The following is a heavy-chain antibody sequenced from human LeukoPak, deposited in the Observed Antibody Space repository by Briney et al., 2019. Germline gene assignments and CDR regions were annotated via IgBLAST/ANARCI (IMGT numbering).Heavy chain of an antibody. D-gene: IGHD5-18*01. V-gene: IGHV4-59*01. CDR2: IYYSGST. CDR1: GGSISSYY. Sequence: PSETLSLTCTVSGGSISSYYWSWIRQPPGKGLEWIGYIYYSGSTNYDPSLKSRVTISVDTSKNHFSLKLSSVTAADTAVYYCAREPTAMPFSFDYWGQGTLVTVSS. J-gene: IGHJ4*02. CDR3: AREPTAMPFSFDY.